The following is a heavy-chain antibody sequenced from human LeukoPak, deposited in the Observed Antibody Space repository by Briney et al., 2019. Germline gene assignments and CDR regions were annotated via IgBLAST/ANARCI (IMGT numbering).Heavy chain of an antibody. Sequence: SETLSLTCSVSGGSISDYYWSWIRQPPGKGRGWIGYIYYSGSTNYNPSLKSRVTISVDTSMNQFSLKLSSVTAADTAVYYCARVRPVKVPVTTPGHFDLWGRGTLVTVSS. V-gene: IGHV4-59*13. CDR3: ARVRPVKVPVTTPGHFDL. J-gene: IGHJ2*01. CDR1: GGSISDYY. CDR2: IYYSGST. D-gene: IGHD4-17*01.